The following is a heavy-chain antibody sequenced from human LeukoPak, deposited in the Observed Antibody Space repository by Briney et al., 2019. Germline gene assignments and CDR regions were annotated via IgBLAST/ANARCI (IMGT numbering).Heavy chain of an antibody. CDR2: IYPRDGST. Sequence: GASVKVSCKASGYIFTNNYLHWVRQAPGQGLEWMGMIYPRDGSTSYAQNFQGRVTVTRDTSTTTVHMELTGLRSEDTAVYYCARDQEGFDYWGQGTVVTVSS. CDR1: GYIFTNNY. V-gene: IGHV1-46*01. J-gene: IGHJ4*02. CDR3: ARDQEGFDY.